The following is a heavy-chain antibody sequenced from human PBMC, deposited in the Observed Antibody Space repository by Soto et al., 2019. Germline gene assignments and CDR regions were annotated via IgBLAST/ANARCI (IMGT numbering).Heavy chain of an antibody. CDR1: GFTFSDYY. V-gene: IGHV3-11*06. CDR2: ITSRSYT. Sequence: PRLSCAASGFTFSDYYMSWIRQAPGKGLEWVSDITSRSYTNYADSVRGRFTISRDNAKNSLYLQMNSLRVEDTALYYCARVSGGYYDIDYWGQGTLVTVSS. D-gene: IGHD3-22*01. J-gene: IGHJ4*02. CDR3: ARVSGGYYDIDY.